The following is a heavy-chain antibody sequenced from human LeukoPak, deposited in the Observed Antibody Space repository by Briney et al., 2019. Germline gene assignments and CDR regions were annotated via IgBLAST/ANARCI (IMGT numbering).Heavy chain of an antibody. V-gene: IGHV3-33*01. Sequence: GESLRLSCAASGFTFSNYGMHWVRQAPGKGLEWVAVIWYDGSKKYYADSVKGRFTISRDYSKNTLYLEMNSLRAEDTAVYYCARDYSFYFDSWGQGTLVTVSS. CDR3: ARDYSFYFDS. J-gene: IGHJ4*02. CDR2: IWYDGSKK. CDR1: GFTFSNYG. D-gene: IGHD1-26*01.